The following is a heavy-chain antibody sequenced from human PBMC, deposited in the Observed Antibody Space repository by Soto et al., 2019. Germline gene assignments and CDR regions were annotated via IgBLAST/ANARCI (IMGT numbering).Heavy chain of an antibody. Sequence: QVQLVESGGGVVQPGRSLRLSCAASGFTFSSYGMHWVRQAPGKGLEWVAVIWYDGSNKYYADSVKGRFTISRDNSKNTLYLQMNRLRAEDTAVYYCAREGPGGVVAAYESDNWFDPWGQGTLVTVSS. CDR2: IWYDGSNK. D-gene: IGHD2-15*01. CDR1: GFTFSSYG. CDR3: AREGPGGVVAAYESDNWFDP. J-gene: IGHJ5*02. V-gene: IGHV3-33*01.